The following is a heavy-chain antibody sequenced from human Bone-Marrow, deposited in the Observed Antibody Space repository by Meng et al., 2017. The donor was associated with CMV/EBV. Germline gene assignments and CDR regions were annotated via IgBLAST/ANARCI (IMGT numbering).Heavy chain of an antibody. CDR2: IIPTIGTP. Sequence: SVKVSCKASGDTFTYYAFSWVRQAPGQGLEWMGDIIPTIGTPKYAQRFQGRVTITADKSTSKAYMELSSLRSEDTAIYYCARAPDGGYCGSTTCYLFQYWGQGTLVTVSS. D-gene: IGHD2-2*01. CDR1: GDTFTYYA. CDR3: ARAPDGGYCGSTTCYLFQY. J-gene: IGHJ4*02. V-gene: IGHV1-69*06.